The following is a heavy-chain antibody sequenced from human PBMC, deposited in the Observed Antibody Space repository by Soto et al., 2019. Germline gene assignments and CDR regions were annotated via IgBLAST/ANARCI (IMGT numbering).Heavy chain of an antibody. CDR3: ARYCNSTSCSFDY. J-gene: IGHJ4*02. CDR2: IHHSGST. D-gene: IGHD2-2*01. Sequence: PSETLSLTCTVSAGSISSRNWWTWVRQPPGKGLQWIGYIHHSGSTNYNPSLTSRVTISADTSKNQFSLKLTSVTAADTAVYYCARYCNSTSCSFDYWGPGTLVTVSS. CDR1: AGSISSRNW. V-gene: IGHV4-4*02.